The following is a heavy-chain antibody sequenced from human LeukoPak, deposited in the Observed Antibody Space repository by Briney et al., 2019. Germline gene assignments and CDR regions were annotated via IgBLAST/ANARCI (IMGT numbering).Heavy chain of an antibody. V-gene: IGHV6-1*01. CDR1: GDSVSSGSAA. J-gene: IGHJ4*02. D-gene: IGHD3-16*01. CDR3: ARQLDGGAVLAD. CDR2: TYYRSKWYN. Sequence: SQTLSLTCVITGDSVSSGSAAWNWIRQSPSRGPEWLGRTYYRSKWYNDYAVSVKSRITIKPDTSRNQFSLQLKSVAAEDTAVYYCARQLDGGAVLADWGQGTLVTVSS.